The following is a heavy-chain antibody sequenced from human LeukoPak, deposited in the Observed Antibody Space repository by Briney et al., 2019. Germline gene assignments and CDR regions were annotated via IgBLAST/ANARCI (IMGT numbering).Heavy chain of an antibody. CDR2: FDPEDGET. Sequence: ASVKVSCKVSGYTLTELSMHWGRQAPGKGLGCWGGFDPEDGETIYAQKFKGRVTMTEDTSTDTAYMELSSLRSEDTAVYYCATRVTASGSYYDYWGQGTLVTVSS. D-gene: IGHD2-21*02. CDR1: GYTLTELS. V-gene: IGHV1-24*01. CDR3: ATRVTASGSYYDY. J-gene: IGHJ4*02.